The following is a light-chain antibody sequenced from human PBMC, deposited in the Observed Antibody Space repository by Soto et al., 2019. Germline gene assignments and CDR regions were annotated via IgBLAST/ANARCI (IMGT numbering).Light chain of an antibody. Sequence: EIVLTQSPATLSLSPGERATLSCRASQSVSNFFVWYQQQRGQAPRILLYDASKRATAIPARFSGSGSGTVFTLTISTLEPEDFAVYYWKQRLHRHLTFGGGTTVKIK. CDR3: KQRLHRHLT. CDR1: QSVSNF. J-gene: IGKJ4*01. V-gene: IGKV3-11*01. CDR2: DAS.